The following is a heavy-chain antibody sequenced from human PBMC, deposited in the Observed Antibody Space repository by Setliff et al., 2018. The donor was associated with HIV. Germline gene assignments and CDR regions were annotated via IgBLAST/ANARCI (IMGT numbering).Heavy chain of an antibody. CDR2: IYTTGTT. V-gene: IGHV4-61*09. Sequence: PSETLSLTCNVSGVSISSSLYYWSWIRQPAGMGLQWVGHIYTTGTTDYSPSVKSRASISVDTSKNQFSLKLSSVTAADTAVYYCARDNSYYYGSGSHYWYGMDVWGQGTTVTVSS. CDR3: ARDNSYYYGSGSHYWYGMDV. D-gene: IGHD3-10*01. J-gene: IGHJ6*01. CDR1: GVSISSSLYY.